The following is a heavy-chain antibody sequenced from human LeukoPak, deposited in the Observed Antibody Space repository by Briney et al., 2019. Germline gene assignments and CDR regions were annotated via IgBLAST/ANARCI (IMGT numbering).Heavy chain of an antibody. Sequence: GGSLRLSCAASGFTVSSNYMSWVRQAPGKGLEWVSGISDSGGRTYYADSVKGRFTISRDNSKNTLYLQMISLRAEDTAVYFCARGARKGDDYGGFFDYWGQGTLVTVSS. V-gene: IGHV3-53*05. D-gene: IGHD4-23*01. J-gene: IGHJ4*02. CDR1: GFTVSSNY. CDR3: ARGARKGDDYGGFFDY. CDR2: ISDSGGRT.